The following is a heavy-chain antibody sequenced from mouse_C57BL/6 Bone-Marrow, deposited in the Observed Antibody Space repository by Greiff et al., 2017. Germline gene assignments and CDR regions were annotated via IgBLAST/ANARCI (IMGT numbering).Heavy chain of an antibody. CDR2: ISSGGSYT. CDR3: ARQSGSYYNNYFDV. CDR1: GFTFSSYG. Sequence: EVMLVESGGDLVKPGGSLKLSCAASGFTFSSYGMSWVRQTPDKRLEWVATISSGGSYTYYPDSVKGRFTISRDNAENTLYLQMSSLKSEDTAMYYGARQSGSYYNNYFDVWGTGTTVTVSS. V-gene: IGHV5-6*01. J-gene: IGHJ1*03. D-gene: IGHD2-5*01.